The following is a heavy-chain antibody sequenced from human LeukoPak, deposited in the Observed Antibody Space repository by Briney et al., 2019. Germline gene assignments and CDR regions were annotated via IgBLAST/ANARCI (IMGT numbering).Heavy chain of an antibody. J-gene: IGHJ3*02. CDR1: GYTFTNYG. Sequence: ASVKVSCKASGYTFTNYGITWVRQAPGQGLEWMGWINPNSGGTNYAQKFQGRVTMTRDTSISTAYMELSRLRSDDTAVYYCARGGEGTRDAFDIWGQGTMVTVSS. D-gene: IGHD1-14*01. CDR2: INPNSGGT. V-gene: IGHV1-2*02. CDR3: ARGGEGTRDAFDI.